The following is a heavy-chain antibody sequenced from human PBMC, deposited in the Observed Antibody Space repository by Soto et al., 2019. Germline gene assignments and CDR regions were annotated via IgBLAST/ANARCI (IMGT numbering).Heavy chain of an antibody. V-gene: IGHV1-69*13. CDR2: IIPIFGTA. J-gene: IGHJ4*02. D-gene: IGHD2-21*02. CDR3: ARGTPSGVVVTAFDY. CDR1: GDTFTANY. Sequence: SVKVSCKASGDTFTANYIHWVRQAPGQGLEWMGGIIPIFGTANYAQKFQGRVTITADESTSTAYMELSSLRSEDTAVYYCARGTPSGVVVTAFDYWGQGTLVTVSS.